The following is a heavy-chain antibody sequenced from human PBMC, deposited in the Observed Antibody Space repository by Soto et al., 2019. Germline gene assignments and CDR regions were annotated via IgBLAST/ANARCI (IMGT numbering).Heavy chain of an antibody. CDR3: ARVLSGFWSGHGWFDP. Sequence: QVQLVQSGAEVKKPGASVKVSCKASGYTFTSYDINWVRQATGQGLEWMGWMNPNSGNTGYAQKFQGRVTMTXXTXIXXAYRELSSLGSEETAVYYCARVLSGFWSGHGWFDPWGQGTLVTVSS. J-gene: IGHJ5*02. D-gene: IGHD3-3*01. V-gene: IGHV1-8*01. CDR1: GYTFTSYD. CDR2: MNPNSGNT.